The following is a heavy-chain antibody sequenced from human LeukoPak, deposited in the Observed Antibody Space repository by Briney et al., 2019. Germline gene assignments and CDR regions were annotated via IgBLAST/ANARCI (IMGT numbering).Heavy chain of an antibody. V-gene: IGHV3-30*02. CDR1: GFTFSSYG. CDR3: AKDMGSSSWALDY. J-gene: IGHJ4*02. D-gene: IGHD6-6*01. Sequence: GGSLRLSCAASGFTFSSYGMHWVRQAPGKGLEWVAFMSSDGSKTHYVDFVKGRFTISRDKSKNTLYLQMNSLRTEDTAVYYCAKDMGSSSWALDYWGQGTLVIVSS. CDR2: MSSDGSKT.